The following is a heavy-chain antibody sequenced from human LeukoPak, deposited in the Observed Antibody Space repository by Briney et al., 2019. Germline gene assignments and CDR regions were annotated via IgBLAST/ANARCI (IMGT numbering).Heavy chain of an antibody. Sequence: SVKVSYKASGGTFSSYTFSWVRQAPGQGLEWMGRIVPMFGTANYAQNFQGRVTITADESTSTVYMELSSLRSEDTAVYSCARAYCGGDCPPGYWGQGTLVTVSS. CDR3: ARAYCGGDCPPGY. CDR1: GGTFSSYT. V-gene: IGHV1-69*13. D-gene: IGHD2-21*02. J-gene: IGHJ4*02. CDR2: IVPMFGTA.